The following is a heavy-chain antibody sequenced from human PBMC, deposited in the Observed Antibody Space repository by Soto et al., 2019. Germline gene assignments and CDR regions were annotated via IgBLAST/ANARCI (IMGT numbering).Heavy chain of an antibody. CDR3: AKSPTGDAFDM. CDR1: GFTFSSYS. CDR2: ISSSSDYI. J-gene: IGHJ3*02. Sequence: EVQLVEAGGGLVKPGGSLRLSCAASGFTFSSYSINWVRQAPGKGLEWVSSISSSSDYIFYADSVKGRFTISRDNAKNSAYVHMNSLRAEYTAVYYCAKSPTGDAFDMWVQGTMVTVS. V-gene: IGHV3-21*01. D-gene: IGHD4-4*01.